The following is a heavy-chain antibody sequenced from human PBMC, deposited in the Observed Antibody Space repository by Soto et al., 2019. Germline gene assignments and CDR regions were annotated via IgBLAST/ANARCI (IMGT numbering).Heavy chain of an antibody. CDR2: LSGSGGST. CDR1: GFTFSNYA. J-gene: IGHJ5*02. V-gene: IGHV3-23*01. D-gene: IGHD1-26*01. CDR3: AKDTVPVATTGVDP. Sequence: EVQLLESGGGLVQPGGSLRLSCAASGFTFSNYAMSWVRQAPGKGLEWVSTLSGSGGSTYYADSVKGRFTISRDNSKNTLSLQMHSLRAEDTGVYYCAKDTVPVATTGVDPWGPGTLVTVSS.